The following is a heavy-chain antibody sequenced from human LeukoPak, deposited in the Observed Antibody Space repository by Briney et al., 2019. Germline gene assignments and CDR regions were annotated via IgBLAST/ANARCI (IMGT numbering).Heavy chain of an antibody. CDR2: IRSKPNNYAT. Sequence: GGSLRLSCAASGFTFSGSAMHWVRQDSGKGLEWVGRIRSKPNNYATTYAASVKGRFTISRDDSKNTAYLQMNSLKTEDTAVYYCAGHGSSSGWGQGTLVTVSS. CDR1: GFTFSGSA. D-gene: IGHD6-6*01. CDR3: AGHGSSSG. J-gene: IGHJ4*02. V-gene: IGHV3-73*01.